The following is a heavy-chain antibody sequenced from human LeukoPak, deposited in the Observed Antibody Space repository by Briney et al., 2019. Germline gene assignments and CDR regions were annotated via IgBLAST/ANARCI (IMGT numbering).Heavy chain of an antibody. CDR1: GYTFTNYY. V-gene: IGHV1-46*01. D-gene: IGHD3-22*01. CDR2: INPNGGAT. Sequence: ASVKVSCKASGYTFTNYYVHWVRQAPGQALEWMGIINPNGGATTYSQKFQGRVTMTRDTSTSTVYMELSSLRSEDTAVYYCAKDYYDSSAYILGGLDAFDIWGQGTMVTVSS. CDR3: AKDYYDSSAYILGGLDAFDI. J-gene: IGHJ3*02.